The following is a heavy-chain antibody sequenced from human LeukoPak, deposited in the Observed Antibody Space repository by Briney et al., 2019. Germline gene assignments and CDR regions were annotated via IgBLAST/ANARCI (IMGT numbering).Heavy chain of an antibody. Sequence: GGSLRLSCAASGFTFSNYWMSWVRQAPGKGLEWVANIKQDGSEKYYVDSVKGRFTISRDNAKNSLYLQMDSLRAEDTAVYYCARDAAVQQLGYYYYYMDVWGKGTTVTVSS. CDR1: GFTFSNYW. CDR2: IKQDGSEK. V-gene: IGHV3-7*01. D-gene: IGHD6-13*01. J-gene: IGHJ6*03. CDR3: ARDAAVQQLGYYYYYMDV.